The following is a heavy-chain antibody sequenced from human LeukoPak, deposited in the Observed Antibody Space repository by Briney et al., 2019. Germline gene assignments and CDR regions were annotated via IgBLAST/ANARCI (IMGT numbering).Heavy chain of an antibody. CDR3: ARGKQLARFDY. V-gene: IGHV4-31*03. D-gene: IGHD6-6*01. CDR2: IYYSGST. CDR1: GGSISSGGYY. J-gene: IGHJ4*02. Sequence: SETLSPTCTVSGGSISSGGYYWSWIRQLPGKGLEWIGYIYYSGSTYYNPSLKSRVTISVDTSKNQFSLNLSSVTAADTAVYYCARGKQLARFDYWGQGTLVTVSS.